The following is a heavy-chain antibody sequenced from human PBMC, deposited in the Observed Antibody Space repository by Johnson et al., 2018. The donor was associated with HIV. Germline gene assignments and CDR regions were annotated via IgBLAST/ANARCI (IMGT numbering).Heavy chain of an antibody. V-gene: IGHV3-74*02. J-gene: IGHJ3*02. D-gene: IGHD3-16*01. CDR1: GFTFSSYA. Sequence: VQLVESGGGVVQPGRSLRLSCAASGFTFSSYAMHWVRQAPGKGLFWVSRINSDGSSTSYADSVKGRFTISRDNAKNTLYLQMNSLRAEDTAGYYCARESGGKYDAFDIWGQGTMVTVSS. CDR2: INSDGSST. CDR3: ARESGGKYDAFDI.